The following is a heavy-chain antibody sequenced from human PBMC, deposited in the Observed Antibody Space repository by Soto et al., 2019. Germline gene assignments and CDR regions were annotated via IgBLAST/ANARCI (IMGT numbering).Heavy chain of an antibody. J-gene: IGHJ4*02. Sequence: QVQLQESGPGLVEPSQTLSLTCTVSGGSISGGNYFWSWIRQHPGKVLEWIGYIYYSGSTNYNPSLKSRVTLSGDTSKNQFSLNLSSVTAAHTPVYYWARGRESFGGVRDSWGQGTLVTVSS. V-gene: IGHV4-31*03. CDR1: GGSISGGNYF. CDR3: ARGRESFGGVRDS. CDR2: IYYSGST. D-gene: IGHD3-10*01.